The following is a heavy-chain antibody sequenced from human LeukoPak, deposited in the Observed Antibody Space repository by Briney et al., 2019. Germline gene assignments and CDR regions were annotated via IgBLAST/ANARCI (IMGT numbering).Heavy chain of an antibody. CDR2: IYSDGST. CDR1: GFTFSSYA. J-gene: IGHJ4*02. V-gene: IGHV3-53*01. D-gene: IGHD1-26*01. CDR3: TRSVSGSYPIVH. Sequence: PGGSLRLSCAASGFTFSSYAMSWVRQAPGKGLEWVSIIYSDGSTYYADSVRGRFSISRDNSKNTVYLQMNSLRAEDTAVYYCTRSVSGSYPIVHWGQGTLVTVSS.